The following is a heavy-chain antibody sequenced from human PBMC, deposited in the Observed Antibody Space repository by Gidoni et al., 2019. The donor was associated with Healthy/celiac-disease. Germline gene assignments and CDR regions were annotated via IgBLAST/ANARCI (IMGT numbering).Heavy chain of an antibody. Sequence: EVQLVESGGGLVQPGGSLRLSCAASGFTFSSYWMHWVRQAPGKGLVWVSRINSDGSSTSYADSVKGRFTISRDNAKNTLYLQMNSLRAEDTAVYYCARDIMITFGGVIVPSDAFDIWGQGTMVTVSS. J-gene: IGHJ3*02. CDR2: INSDGSST. CDR1: GFTFSSYW. D-gene: IGHD3-16*02. V-gene: IGHV3-74*01. CDR3: ARDIMITFGGVIVPSDAFDI.